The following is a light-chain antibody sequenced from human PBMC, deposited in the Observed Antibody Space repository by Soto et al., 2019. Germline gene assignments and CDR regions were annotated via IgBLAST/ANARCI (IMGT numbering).Light chain of an antibody. Sequence: EIVLTQSPGTLSLSPGERATLSCRASQSVSSYLAWYQQKPGQAPRLLIYDASNRATGIPARFSGSGSGTEFTLTISSLQSEDFATYYCQQYKSFWTFGQGTKVDIK. CDR2: DAS. CDR3: QQYKSFWT. J-gene: IGKJ1*01. V-gene: IGKV3-11*01. CDR1: QSVSSY.